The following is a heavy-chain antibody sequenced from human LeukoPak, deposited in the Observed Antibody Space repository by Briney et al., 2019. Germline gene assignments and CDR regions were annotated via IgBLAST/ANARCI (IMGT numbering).Heavy chain of an antibody. J-gene: IGHJ6*03. D-gene: IGHD6-6*01. CDR3: AREPVRFNYYIDV. V-gene: IGHV3-48*03. CDR1: GFTFSSYE. CDR2: INSDGRTM. Sequence: PGGSLRLSCEASGFTFSSYEMNWVRQAPGKGLEWISYINSDGRTMYYADAVKGRFTISRHNAKNSLSVQMNSLPADERDVYFFAREPVRFNYYIDVCGKGNTFIVS.